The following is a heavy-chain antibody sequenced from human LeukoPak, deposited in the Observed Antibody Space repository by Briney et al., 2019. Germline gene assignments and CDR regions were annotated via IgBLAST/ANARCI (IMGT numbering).Heavy chain of an antibody. CDR2: IYHSGST. CDR1: GYSISSGYY. Sequence: SETLSLTCTVSGYSISSGYYWGWIRQPPGKGLEWIGSIYHSGSTYYNPSLKSRVTISVDTSKNQLSLKLSSVTAADTAVYYCARDRSPGIAEAATNWFDPWGQGTLVTVSS. J-gene: IGHJ5*02. CDR3: ARDRSPGIAEAATNWFDP. V-gene: IGHV4-38-2*02. D-gene: IGHD6-13*01.